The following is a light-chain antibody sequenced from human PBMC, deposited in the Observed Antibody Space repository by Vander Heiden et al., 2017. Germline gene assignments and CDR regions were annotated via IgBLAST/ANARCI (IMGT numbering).Light chain of an antibody. J-gene: IGKJ5*01. V-gene: IGKV2D-29*01. CDR1: HSLQHSDKKTY. CDR3: KQSIRLIT. CDR2: EVS. Sequence: DSVMTQTRLSLSVTRGQPAYISSNTSHSLQHSDKKTYLYWYLQKPGQPPQLLIYEVSNRLYGVPDRFSGSGSGTDFTLTSSRGEAEDVAVYYAKQSIRLITFGQGTQLEIK.